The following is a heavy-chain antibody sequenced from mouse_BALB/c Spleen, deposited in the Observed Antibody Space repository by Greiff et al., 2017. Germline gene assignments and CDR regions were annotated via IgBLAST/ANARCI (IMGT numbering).Heavy chain of an antibody. CDR3: ADYGNYGAMDY. J-gene: IGHJ4*01. V-gene: IGHV14-3*02. Sequence: VQLQQSGAELVKPGASVKLSCTASGFNIKDTYMHWVKQRPEQGLEWIGRIDPANGNTKYDPKFQGKATITADTSSNTAYLQLSSLTSEDTAVYYCADYGNYGAMDYWGQGTSVTVSS. D-gene: IGHD2-1*01. CDR1: GFNIKDTY. CDR2: IDPANGNT.